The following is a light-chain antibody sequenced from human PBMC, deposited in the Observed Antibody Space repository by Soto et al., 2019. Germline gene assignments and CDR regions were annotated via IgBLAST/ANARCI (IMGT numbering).Light chain of an antibody. J-gene: IGKJ1*01. V-gene: IGKV3-15*01. CDR3: QQYNNWPSWT. Sequence: IVMTQSPATLSVSPGEGATLSCRASQSVSSNLVWYQHKPGQAPRLLIYGASTRATDIPARFSGSGSGTDFTLTISSLQSEDSAVYYCQQYNNWPSWTFGQGTKVDIK. CDR2: GAS. CDR1: QSVSSN.